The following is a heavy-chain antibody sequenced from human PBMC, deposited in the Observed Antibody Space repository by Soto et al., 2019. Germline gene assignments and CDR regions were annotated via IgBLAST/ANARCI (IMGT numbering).Heavy chain of an antibody. Sequence: QVQLVQSGAEVKKPGASVKVSCKASGYTFTSYGISWVRQAPGQGLEWMGWISAYNGNTNYAQKLQGRVTMTTDTSTSTADMELRSLRSDDTAVYYCARDSAGAIVYYYGMDVWGQGTTVTVSS. CDR2: ISAYNGNT. CDR3: ARDSAGAIVYYYGMDV. J-gene: IGHJ6*02. V-gene: IGHV1-18*01. CDR1: GYTFTSYG. D-gene: IGHD1-26*01.